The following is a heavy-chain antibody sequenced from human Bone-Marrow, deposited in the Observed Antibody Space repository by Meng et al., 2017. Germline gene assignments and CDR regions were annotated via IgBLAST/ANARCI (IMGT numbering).Heavy chain of an antibody. CDR3: ASAPYDSGGYYPSLAAFDI. D-gene: IGHD3-22*01. CDR2: IIPIFGTA. J-gene: IGHJ3*02. V-gene: IGHV1-69*06. CDR1: GYTFTSYD. Sequence: SVTVSCKASGYTFTSYDINWVRQAPGQGLEWMGGIIPIFGTANYAQKFQGRVTITADKSTSTAYMELSSLRSEDTAVYYCASAPYDSGGYYPSLAAFDIWGQGTMVTVSS.